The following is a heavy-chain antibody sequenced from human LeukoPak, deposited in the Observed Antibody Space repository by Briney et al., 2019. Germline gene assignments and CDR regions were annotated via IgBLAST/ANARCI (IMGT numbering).Heavy chain of an antibody. D-gene: IGHD5-18*01. CDR1: GGSFSGYY. V-gene: IGHV4-34*01. J-gene: IGHJ2*01. CDR2: INHSGST. CDR3: ARGQSGTAIPRAGRYFDL. Sequence: SETLSLTCAGYGGSFSGYYWSRIRQPPGKGLEWIGEINHSGSTNYNPSLKSRVTISVDTSKNQFSLKLSSVTAADTAVYYCARGQSGTAIPRAGRYFDLWGRGTLVTVSS.